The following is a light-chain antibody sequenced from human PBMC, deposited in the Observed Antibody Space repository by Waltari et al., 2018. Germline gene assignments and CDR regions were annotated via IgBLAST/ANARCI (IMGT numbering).Light chain of an antibody. J-gene: IGLJ3*02. CDR1: NSNIGIWT. CDR3: AAWDDSLNAWV. V-gene: IGLV1-44*01. CDR2: NNN. Sequence: QSVLTQAVSVSGTPGQRVSISCFGTNSNIGIWTVNWYQQLPGTAPKLLIYNNNERPSEVSDRFSGSKSGTSASLAISGLQSEDEADYFCAAWDDSLNAWVFGRGTKLTVL.